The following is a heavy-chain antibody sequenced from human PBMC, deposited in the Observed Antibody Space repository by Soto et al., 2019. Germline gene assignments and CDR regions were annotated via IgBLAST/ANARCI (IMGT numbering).Heavy chain of an antibody. CDR1: GFTFSSYW. J-gene: IGHJ4*02. CDR3: ARPIVAAEEEPFFDY. D-gene: IGHD5-12*01. V-gene: IGHV3-7*05. Sequence: PGGSLRLSCAASGFTFSSYWMSWVRQAPGKGLEWVANIKQDGSEKYYVDSVKGRFTISRDNAKNSLYLQMNSLRAEDTAVYYCARPIVAAEEEPFFDYWGQGTLVTVSS. CDR2: IKQDGSEK.